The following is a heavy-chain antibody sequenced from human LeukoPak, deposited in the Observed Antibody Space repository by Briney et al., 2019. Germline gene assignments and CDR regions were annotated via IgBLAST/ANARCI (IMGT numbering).Heavy chain of an antibody. CDR2: INHSGST. CDR1: GGSFSGYY. D-gene: IGHD6-6*01. V-gene: IGHV4-34*01. Sequence: PSETLSLTCAVYGGSFSGYYWSWIRQPRGKWLEWIGEINHSGSTNYNPSLKSRVTISVDTSKNQFSLKLSSVTAADTAVYYCARYVYRSSPFDYWGQGTLVTVSS. CDR3: ARYVYRSSPFDY. J-gene: IGHJ4*02.